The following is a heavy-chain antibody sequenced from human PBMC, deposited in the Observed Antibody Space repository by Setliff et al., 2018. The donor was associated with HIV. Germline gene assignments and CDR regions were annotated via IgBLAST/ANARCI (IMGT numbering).Heavy chain of an antibody. Sequence: SLTCSVSGGSINSYYWNWVRQPPGKGLEWIAYKHTSGSTNYNPSLKSRVIISVDTSKNQFSLRLSSVTAADTAIYYCARGVNSGTYWGYYYYMDVWGKGTTVTVSS. D-gene: IGHD1-26*01. V-gene: IGHV4-4*08. CDR3: ARGVNSGTYWGYYYYMDV. J-gene: IGHJ6*03. CDR1: GGSINSYY. CDR2: KHTSGST.